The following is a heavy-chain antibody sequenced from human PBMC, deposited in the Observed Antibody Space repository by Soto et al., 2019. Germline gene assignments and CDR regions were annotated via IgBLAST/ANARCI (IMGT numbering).Heavy chain of an antibody. Sequence: SETLSLTCTVSGGSISSGGYYWSWIRQHPGKGLEWIGYIYYSGSTYYNPSLKSRVTVSVDTSKNQFSLKLSSVTAADTAVYYCARGWIQLEPYYYYGMDVWGQGTTVTVSS. V-gene: IGHV4-31*03. CDR1: GGSISSGGYY. D-gene: IGHD5-18*01. J-gene: IGHJ6*02. CDR3: ARGWIQLEPYYYYGMDV. CDR2: IYYSGST.